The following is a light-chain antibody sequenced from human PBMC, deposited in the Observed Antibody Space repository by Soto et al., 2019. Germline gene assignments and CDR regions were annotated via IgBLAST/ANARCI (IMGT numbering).Light chain of an antibody. V-gene: IGKV1-33*01. CDR1: QNISSW. Sequence: MSPSLSSLSSPIGARGPSTFQASQNISSWLNWYQQKPGRAPKPLIYDASNLEAGVPSRFRGSGSGTDFTLTISRLQPEDIATYYCQQYENLPTFGQGTRLEIK. CDR3: QQYENLPT. CDR2: DAS. J-gene: IGKJ5*01.